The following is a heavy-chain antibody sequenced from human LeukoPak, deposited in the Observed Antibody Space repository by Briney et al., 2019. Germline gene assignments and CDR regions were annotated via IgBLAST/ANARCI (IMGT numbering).Heavy chain of an antibody. J-gene: IGHJ6*03. V-gene: IGHV4-38-2*02. Sequence: PSETLSLTCTVSGYSISSGYYWGWIRQPPGKGLEWIGSIYHSGSTYYNPSLKSRVTISVDTSKNQFSLKLSSVTAADTAVYYCARGREQLVYYYYYMDVWGKGTTVTVSS. CDR1: GYSISSGYY. CDR2: IYHSGST. CDR3: ARGREQLVYYYYYMDV. D-gene: IGHD6-6*01.